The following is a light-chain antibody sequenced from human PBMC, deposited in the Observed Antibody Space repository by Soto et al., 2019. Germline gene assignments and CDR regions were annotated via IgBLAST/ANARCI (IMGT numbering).Light chain of an antibody. CDR2: VTSDGSH. CDR1: SGHSDYA. Sequence: QSVLTQSPSASASPGASVKLTCTLSSGHSDYAIAWHQQQPEKGPPYLMKVTSDGSHTKGDGIPDRFSGSSSGADRYLTISSLRSDDEADYYCQAWGTGGVFGGGTKLTVL. V-gene: IGLV4-69*01. J-gene: IGLJ3*02. CDR3: QAWGTGGV.